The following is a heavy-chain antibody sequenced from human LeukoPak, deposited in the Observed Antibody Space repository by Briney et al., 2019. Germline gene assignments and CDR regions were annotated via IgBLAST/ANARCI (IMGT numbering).Heavy chain of an antibody. CDR2: IWYDGSNK. D-gene: IGHD6-6*01. CDR3: ARDPSIAARRHFDY. Sequence: GGSLRLSCAASGFTFSDFYMSWIRQAPGKGLEWVAVIWYDGSNKYYADSVKGRFTISRDNSKNTLYLQMNSLRAEDTAVYYCARDPSIAARRHFDYWGQGTLVTVSS. V-gene: IGHV3-33*08. CDR1: GFTFSDFY. J-gene: IGHJ4*02.